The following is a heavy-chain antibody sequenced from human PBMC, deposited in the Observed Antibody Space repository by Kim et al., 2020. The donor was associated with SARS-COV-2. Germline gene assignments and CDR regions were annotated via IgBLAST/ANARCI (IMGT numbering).Heavy chain of an antibody. J-gene: IGHJ6*02. CDR3: ARIGWTAMADYYYYYGMDV. V-gene: IGHV4-34*01. Sequence: SETLSPTCAVYGGSFSGYYWRWIRQPPGKGLEWIGEINHSGSTNYNPSLKSRVTISVDTPKNQFSLKLSSVTAADTAVYYCARIGWTAMADYYYYYGMDVWGPGTTVTGSS. CDR2: INHSGST. D-gene: IGHD5-18*01. CDR1: GGSFSGYY.